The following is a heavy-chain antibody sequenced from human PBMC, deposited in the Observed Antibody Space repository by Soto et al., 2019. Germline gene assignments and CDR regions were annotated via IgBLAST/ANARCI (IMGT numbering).Heavy chain of an antibody. Sequence: QVQLVQSGAELKKPGASVKVSCKGSGYTFTGYYIHWVRQTPGQGPEWMGEISPQTGGTKYAQKYQGRVTMTRDTSITTVDMELSNLSPDDTAVYYCGRGRRGELVIFYWGQGTLVTVSS. CDR3: GRGRRGELVIFY. D-gene: IGHD1-7*01. V-gene: IGHV1-2*02. J-gene: IGHJ4*02. CDR1: GYTFTGYY. CDR2: ISPQTGGT.